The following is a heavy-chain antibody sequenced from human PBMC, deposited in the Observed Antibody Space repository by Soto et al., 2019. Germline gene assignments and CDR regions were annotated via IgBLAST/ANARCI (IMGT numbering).Heavy chain of an antibody. V-gene: IGHV1-2*04. CDR3: ARGYVGPNNWFDP. CDR2: INPDSGGT. CDR1: GYTFTGYY. D-gene: IGHD3-16*01. J-gene: IGHJ5*02. Sequence: QVQLVQSGAEVKKPGASVKVSCKASGYTFTGYYIHWVRQAPGQGLEWMGCINPDSGGTNYAQKFQGWVTMTRDTSTSTAYMELNRLRSDDTAVYYCARGYVGPNNWFDPWGQGTLVTVSS.